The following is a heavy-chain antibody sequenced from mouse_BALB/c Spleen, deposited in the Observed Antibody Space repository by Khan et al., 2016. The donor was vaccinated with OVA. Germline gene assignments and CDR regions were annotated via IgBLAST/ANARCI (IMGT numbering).Heavy chain of an antibody. CDR2: INSDGYYT. Sequence: EVQGVESGGDLVKPGGSLRLSCAASGFTFSAYGMSWVRQTPDKRLEWVATINSDGYYTYYPDNVKGRFTITRTNAENTLYLHMSSLKSEDTAIYYSASRLTGSFAYWGQGTLVTVSA. CDR1: GFTFSAYG. J-gene: IGHJ3*01. D-gene: IGHD4-1*01. V-gene: IGHV5-6*01. CDR3: ASRLTGSFAY.